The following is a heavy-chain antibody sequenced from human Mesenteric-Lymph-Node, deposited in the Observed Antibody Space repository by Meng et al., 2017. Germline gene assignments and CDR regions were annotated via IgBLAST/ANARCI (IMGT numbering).Heavy chain of an antibody. V-gene: IGHV4-39*07. CDR3: ARDNLEVDYDSSGYYDY. CDR2: IYDSGST. J-gene: IGHJ4*02. Sequence: SETLSLTCTVSGGSISSSYYYWGWIRQPPGKGLEWIGSIYDSGSTYYNPSLKSRVTITVDTSKNQFSLKLSSVTAADTAVYYCARDNLEVDYDSSGYYDYWGQGTLVTVSS. D-gene: IGHD3-22*01. CDR1: GGSISSSYYY.